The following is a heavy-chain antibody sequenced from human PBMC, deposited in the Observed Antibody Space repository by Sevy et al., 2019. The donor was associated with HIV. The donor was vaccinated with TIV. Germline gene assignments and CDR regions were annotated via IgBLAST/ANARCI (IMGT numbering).Heavy chain of an antibody. V-gene: IGHV4-61*02. CDR1: GGSISSGIYY. CDR3: AREDPLGNIDS. CDR2: IYTSGGT. Sequence: SETLSLTCTVSGGSISSGIYYWTWIRQPAGKGLEWIGRIYTSGGTRGTTDYNPSLKSRVTMSVNTSKNQFSLKMTSVTAADTAVYFCAREDPLGNIDSWGQGTRVTVSS. J-gene: IGHJ4*02. D-gene: IGHD3-16*01.